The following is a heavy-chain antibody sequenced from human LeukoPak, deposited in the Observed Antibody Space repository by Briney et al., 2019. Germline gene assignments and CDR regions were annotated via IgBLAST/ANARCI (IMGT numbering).Heavy chain of an antibody. V-gene: IGHV3-74*01. D-gene: IGHD4-11*01. CDR3: ARSNQADDY. J-gene: IGHJ4*02. Sequence: PGGSLRLSCAASGFAFSSYWMHWVRQVPGKGLVWVSRTNPGGSSTAYADSVKGRFTISRDNAKSTLYLQMNSLRAEDTAVYYCARSNQADDYWGQGTLVTVSS. CDR2: TNPGGSST. CDR1: GFAFSSYW.